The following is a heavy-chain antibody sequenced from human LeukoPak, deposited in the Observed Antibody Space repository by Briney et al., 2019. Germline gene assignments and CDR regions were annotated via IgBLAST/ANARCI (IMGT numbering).Heavy chain of an antibody. CDR2: INSDGSTT. CDR1: GFTFSSYL. V-gene: IGHV3-74*01. J-gene: IGHJ4*02. Sequence: GGSLRLSCAASGFTFSSYLMHWVRHAPGKGLVWVSRINSDGSTTTYADSVKGRFTISRDNAKNTLYLQMNSLRVEDTAVYYCARAPFDYWGQGTLVTVSS. CDR3: ARAPFDY.